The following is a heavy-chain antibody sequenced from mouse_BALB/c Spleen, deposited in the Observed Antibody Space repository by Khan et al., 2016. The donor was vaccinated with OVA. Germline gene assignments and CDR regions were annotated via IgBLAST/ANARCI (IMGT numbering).Heavy chain of an antibody. CDR2: IWAGGST. Sequence: QVQLKESGPGLVAPSQSLSITCPVSGFSLTSPGVHWVRQPPGKGLEWLGVIWAGGSTNYNSALMSSLSISKDSSKSQVFLKMNSLQTDDTAMYYCARNREPDYFDYWGQGTTLTVSS. J-gene: IGHJ2*01. CDR1: GFSLTSPG. CDR3: ARNREPDYFDY. V-gene: IGHV2-9*02.